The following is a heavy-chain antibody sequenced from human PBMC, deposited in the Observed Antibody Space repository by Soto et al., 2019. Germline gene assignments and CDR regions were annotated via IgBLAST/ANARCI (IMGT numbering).Heavy chain of an antibody. CDR1: GFTFSSYA. V-gene: IGHV3-23*01. CDR2: ISGSGGST. CDR3: AKRYHTIFGVVTNFDY. D-gene: IGHD3-3*01. Sequence: GGSLRLSCAASGFTFSSYAMSWVRQAPGKGLEWVSAISGSGGSTYYADSVKGRFTISRDNSKNTLYLQMNSLRAEDTAVYYCAKRYHTIFGVVTNFDYWGQGTLVTVSS. J-gene: IGHJ4*02.